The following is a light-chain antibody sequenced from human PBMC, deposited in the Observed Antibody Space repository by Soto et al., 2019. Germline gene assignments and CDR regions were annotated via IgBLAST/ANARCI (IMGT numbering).Light chain of an antibody. V-gene: IGKV3-20*01. Sequence: EIVLTQSPGTLSLSPGERATLSCRASQSVSSSYLAWYQQKPGQAPRPLIYGASSRATGIPDRFTGSGSGTDFTLTISRLEPEDFAVFYCHQYGSSPQTFGQGTKVDIK. CDR3: HQYGSSPQT. CDR2: GAS. CDR1: QSVSSSY. J-gene: IGKJ1*01.